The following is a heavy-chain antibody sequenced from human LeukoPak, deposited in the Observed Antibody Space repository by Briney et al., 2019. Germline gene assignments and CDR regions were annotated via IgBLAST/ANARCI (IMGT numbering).Heavy chain of an antibody. Sequence: PGGSLRLSCAASGFTFSGSAMHWVRQASGKGLERVGRIRSKANSYATAYAASVKGRFTISRDDSKNTAYLQMNSLKTEDTAVYYCTPLWDYYDSSGYFDYWGQGTLVTVSS. CDR2: IRSKANSYAT. D-gene: IGHD3-22*01. V-gene: IGHV3-73*01. J-gene: IGHJ4*02. CDR1: GFTFSGSA. CDR3: TPLWDYYDSSGYFDY.